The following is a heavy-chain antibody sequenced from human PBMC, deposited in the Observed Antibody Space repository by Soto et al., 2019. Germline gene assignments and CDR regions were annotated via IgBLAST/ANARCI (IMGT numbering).Heavy chain of an antibody. J-gene: IGHJ4*02. V-gene: IGHV4-34*01. CDR2: INHSGST. CDR1: GGSFSGYY. CDR3: ARAYYYDSSGSPEGYYFDY. Sequence: SETLSLTCAVYGGSFSGYYWSWIRQPPGKGLEWIGEINHSGSTNYNPSLKSRVTISVDTSKNQFSLKLSSVTAADTAVYYCARAYYYDSSGSPEGYYFDYWGQGTLVTVSS. D-gene: IGHD3-22*01.